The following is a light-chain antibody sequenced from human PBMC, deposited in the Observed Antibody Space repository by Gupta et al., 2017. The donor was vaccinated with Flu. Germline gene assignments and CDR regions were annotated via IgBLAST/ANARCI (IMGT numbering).Light chain of an antibody. V-gene: IGKV3-15*01. CDR1: QTVSKN. CDR2: DTS. J-gene: IGKJ1*01. Sequence: GERAILSCRASQTVSKNLAWYQQKPGQAPRLLIYDTSTRATGIPARFSGSGSGTEFTLTLSSLQSEDFAVYHCQQYYNWPWTFGQGTKVEIK. CDR3: QQYYNWPWT.